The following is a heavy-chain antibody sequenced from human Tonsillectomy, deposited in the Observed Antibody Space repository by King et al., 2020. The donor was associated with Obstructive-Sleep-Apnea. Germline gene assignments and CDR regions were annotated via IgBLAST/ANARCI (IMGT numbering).Heavy chain of an antibody. V-gene: IGHV7-4-1*02. Sequence: QLVQSGSELKKPGASVMISCKASGYTFTSYAMNWVRQAPGQGLEWMGWINTNTGNPTYVQGFTGRFVFSLDTSVSTAYLQISSLKTEDTAVYYCARDSYYDTSGYQYYFDYWGQGTLVTVSS. J-gene: IGHJ4*02. D-gene: IGHD3-22*01. CDR3: ARDSYYDTSGYQYYFDY. CDR1: GYTFTSYA. CDR2: INTNTGNP.